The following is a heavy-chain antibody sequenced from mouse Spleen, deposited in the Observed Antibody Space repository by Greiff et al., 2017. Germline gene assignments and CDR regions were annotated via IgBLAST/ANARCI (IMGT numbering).Heavy chain of an antibody. CDR2: INPSSGYT. D-gene: IGHD2-3*01. Sequence: VKLMESGAELARPGASVKMSCKASGYTFTSYTMHWVKQRPGQGLEWIGYINPSSGYTNYNQKFKDKATLTADKSSSTAYMQLSSLTSEDSAVYYCARDGYYKFAYWGQGTLVTVSA. J-gene: IGHJ3*01. V-gene: IGHV1-4*01. CDR3: ARDGYYKFAY. CDR1: GYTFTSYT.